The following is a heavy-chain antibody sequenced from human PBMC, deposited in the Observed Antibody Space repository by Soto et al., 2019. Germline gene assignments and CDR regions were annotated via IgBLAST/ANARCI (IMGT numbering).Heavy chain of an antibody. V-gene: IGHV1-18*01. CDR2: ISAYNGNT. D-gene: IGHD3-3*01. Sequence: QVQLVQSGAEVKKPGASVKVSCKASGYTFTSYGISWVRQAPGQGLEWMGWISAYNGNTNYAQKLQGRVTMTTDTSTSTAYMELRSLRSDDTALYYCARCGAEAYYDFWSCYYIDYWGQGTLVTVSS. CDR3: ARCGAEAYYDFWSCYYIDY. CDR1: GYTFTSYG. J-gene: IGHJ4*02.